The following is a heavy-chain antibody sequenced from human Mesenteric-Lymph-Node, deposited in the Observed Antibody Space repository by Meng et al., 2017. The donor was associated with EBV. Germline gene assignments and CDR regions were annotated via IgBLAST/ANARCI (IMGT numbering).Heavy chain of an antibody. D-gene: IGHD1-1*01. V-gene: IGHV4-30-4*01. CDR2: IFYGGYT. J-gene: IGHJ2*01. CDR1: GASISSGGYY. Sequence: GPLQAQGPVLIKSSHTLSLPCTVSGASISSGGYYWNWIRQSPGKGLELIGYIFYGGYTYYNLSLKSRVTISVDVSKNQFSLKLTSVTAADTAVYYCARMEFTYSWYFDLWGRGTLVTVSS. CDR3: ARMEFTYSWYFDL.